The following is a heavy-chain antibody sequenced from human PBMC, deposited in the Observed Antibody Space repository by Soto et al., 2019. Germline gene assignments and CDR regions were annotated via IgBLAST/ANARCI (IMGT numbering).Heavy chain of an antibody. Sequence: QVPLVQSGAEVKKPGASVKVSCKASGYTFTSYGISWVRQAPGQGLEWMGWISAYNGNTNYAQKLQGRVTMTTDTSTSTAYMELRSLRSDDTAVYYCASPDLIRGRRLYYYGMDVWGQGTTVTVSS. CDR2: ISAYNGNT. D-gene: IGHD2-21*01. J-gene: IGHJ6*02. CDR1: GYTFTSYG. CDR3: ASPDLIRGRRLYYYGMDV. V-gene: IGHV1-18*01.